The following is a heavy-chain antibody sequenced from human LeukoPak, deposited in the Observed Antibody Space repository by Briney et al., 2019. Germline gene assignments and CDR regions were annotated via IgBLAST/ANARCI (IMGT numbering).Heavy chain of an antibody. CDR3: ARKYYYGSGSYYPSKGPFDY. V-gene: IGHV4-59*08. CDR1: GGSISSYY. J-gene: IGHJ4*02. CDR2: IYYSGST. D-gene: IGHD3-10*01. Sequence: PSETLSLTCTVSGGSISSYYWSWIRQPPGKGLEWIGYIYYSGSTNYNPSLKSRVTISVDTSKNQFSLKLSSVTAADTAVYYCARKYYYGSGSYYPSKGPFDYWGQGTLVTVSS.